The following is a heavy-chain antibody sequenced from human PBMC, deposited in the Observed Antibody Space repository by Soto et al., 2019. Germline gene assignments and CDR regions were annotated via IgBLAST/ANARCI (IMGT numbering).Heavy chain of an antibody. D-gene: IGHD4-17*01. CDR1: GFTFSSYA. Sequence: QVQLVESGGGVVQPGRSLRLSCAASGFTFSSYAMHWVRQAPGKGLEWVAVISYDGSNKYYADSVKGRFTISRDNSKNTLYLQMNSLRAEDTAVYYCARSPNYGGSPWYWGQGTLVTVSS. V-gene: IGHV3-30-3*01. CDR3: ARSPNYGGSPWY. J-gene: IGHJ4*02. CDR2: ISYDGSNK.